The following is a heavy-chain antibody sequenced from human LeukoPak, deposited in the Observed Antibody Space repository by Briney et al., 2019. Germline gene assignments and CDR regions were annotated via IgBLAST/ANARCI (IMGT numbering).Heavy chain of an antibody. CDR1: GFSFTTYS. CDR3: QKTAYEILSAPHWFDP. V-gene: IGHV3-48*04. CDR2: IVCSRRNI. D-gene: IGHD3-9*01. J-gene: IGHJ5*02. Sequence: GPLRLSSTPSGFSFTTYSMNWFRQAPGKVLECVSYIVCSRRNIYYADSVKGRFTISRDNAKISLYLQISRLRAEATVLFFKQKTAYEILSAPHWFDPWGQGTLVTVSS.